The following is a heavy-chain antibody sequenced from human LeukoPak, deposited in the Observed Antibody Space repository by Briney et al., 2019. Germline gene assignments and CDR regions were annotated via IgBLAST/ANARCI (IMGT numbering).Heavy chain of an antibody. D-gene: IGHD2-2*01. CDR1: GFTFSGHW. CDR3: ARDREYGDN. Sequence: GGSLRLSCAASGFTFSGHWMHWVRQAPGKGLVWVAGISTDGSTTNYADSVKGRFTISRDSSKNTLYLQMNSLRVEDTAVYYCARDREYGDNWGQGTLVTVSS. J-gene: IGHJ4*02. V-gene: IGHV3-74*01. CDR2: ISTDGSTT.